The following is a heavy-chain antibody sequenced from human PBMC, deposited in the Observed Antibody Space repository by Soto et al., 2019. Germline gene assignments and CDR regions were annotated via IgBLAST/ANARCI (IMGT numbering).Heavy chain of an antibody. Sequence: HPGGSLRLSCAASGFTFSSYGMHWVRQAPGKGLEWVAVISYDGSNKYYADSVKGRFTISRDNSKNTLYLQMNSLRAEDTAVYYCAKDGHYDFWSGHYPSDVWGQGTTVTVSS. V-gene: IGHV3-30*18. CDR1: GFTFSSYG. CDR2: ISYDGSNK. D-gene: IGHD3-3*01. J-gene: IGHJ6*02. CDR3: AKDGHYDFWSGHYPSDV.